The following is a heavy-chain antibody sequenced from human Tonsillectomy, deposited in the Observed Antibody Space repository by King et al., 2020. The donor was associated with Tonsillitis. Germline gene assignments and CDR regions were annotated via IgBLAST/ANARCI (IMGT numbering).Heavy chain of an antibody. Sequence: VQLVESGGGLVQPGGSLRLSCTASGFTFSSYWMSWVRQAPGKGLEWVANIKQDGSEKYYVDSVKGRFTISRDNAKNSLYLQMNSLTAADPAVYFCARAEAVADLIYYYYYMDVWGKGTTVTVSS. J-gene: IGHJ6*03. CDR1: GFTFSSYW. CDR3: ARAEAVADLIYYYYYMDV. CDR2: IKQDGSEK. D-gene: IGHD6-19*01. V-gene: IGHV3-7*03.